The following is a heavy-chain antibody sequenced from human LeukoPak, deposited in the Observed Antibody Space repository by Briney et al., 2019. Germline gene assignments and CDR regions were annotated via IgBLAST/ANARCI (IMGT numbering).Heavy chain of an antibody. Sequence: GGSLRLSCAASGFTFDDNAMQWIRQAPGKGLEWVSLISGDGGSTYYADSVKGRFTISRDNGKNSLYLQMNGLRTEDTALYYCAKDMGYGSSWYMDYWGQGTLVTVSS. CDR3: AKDMGYGSSWYMDY. V-gene: IGHV3-43*02. CDR1: GFTFDDNA. J-gene: IGHJ4*02. CDR2: ISGDGGST. D-gene: IGHD6-13*01.